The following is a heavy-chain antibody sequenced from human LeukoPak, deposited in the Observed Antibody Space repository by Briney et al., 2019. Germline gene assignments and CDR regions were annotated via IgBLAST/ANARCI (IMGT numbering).Heavy chain of an antibody. Sequence: PGGSLRLSCAASVFTFSSYWMSWVRQAPGKGLEWVANLKQDGSETYYVDSVKGPFTISRDNAKNSLFLQMNCLRAEDTAVYYCVRQDKVCWGQGTLVTVSS. CDR3: VRQDKVC. J-gene: IGHJ4*02. CDR1: VFTFSSYW. CDR2: LKQDGSET. D-gene: IGHD2-15*01. V-gene: IGHV3-7*01.